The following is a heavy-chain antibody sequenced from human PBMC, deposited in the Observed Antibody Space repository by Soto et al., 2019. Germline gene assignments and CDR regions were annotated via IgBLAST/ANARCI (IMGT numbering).Heavy chain of an antibody. Sequence: EVQLLDSGGGLVQPGGSLRLSCAASGLTFNNYAMSWVRQAPGKGLEWVSAISNSGDSTYYADSVKGRFTISRDNSKNTLYLQISSLRAEDTAVYYCAKVWYSGSGSADYWGKGTLVTVSS. CDR3: AKVWYSGSGSADY. CDR2: ISNSGDST. V-gene: IGHV3-23*01. D-gene: IGHD3-10*01. J-gene: IGHJ4*02. CDR1: GLTFNNYA.